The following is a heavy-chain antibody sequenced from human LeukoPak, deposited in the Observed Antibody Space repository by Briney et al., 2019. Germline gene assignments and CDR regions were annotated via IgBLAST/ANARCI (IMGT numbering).Heavy chain of an antibody. CDR2: IYYSGTT. Sequence: PSETLSLTCTVSGGSISSSSYHWGWIRQPPGKGLEWIGSIYYSGTTYYNPSLKSRVTISVDTSKNQFSLKLSSVTAADTAVYYCARPLFGSWSYYNYWGQGTLVTVSS. D-gene: IGHD3-10*01. J-gene: IGHJ4*02. CDR3: ARPLFGSWSYYNY. V-gene: IGHV4-39*01. CDR1: GGSISSSSYH.